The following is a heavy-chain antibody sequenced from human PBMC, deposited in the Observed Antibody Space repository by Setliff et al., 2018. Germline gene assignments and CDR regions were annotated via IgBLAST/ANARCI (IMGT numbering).Heavy chain of an antibody. J-gene: IGHJ6*02. CDR3: ARGGLWFGELLWKYYYYGMDV. CDR1: GGSISSGSYY. V-gene: IGHV4-61*02. CDR2: IYTSGST. D-gene: IGHD3-10*01. Sequence: SETLSLTCTVSGGSISSGSYYWSWIRQPAGKGLEWIGRIYTSGSTNYNPSLKSRVTISVDTSKDQFSLKLSSVTAADTAVYYCARGGLWFGELLWKYYYYGMDVWGQGTTVTVSS.